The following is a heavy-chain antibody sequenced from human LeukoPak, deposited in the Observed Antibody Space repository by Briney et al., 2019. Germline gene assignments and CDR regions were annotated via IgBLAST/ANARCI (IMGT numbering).Heavy chain of an antibody. V-gene: IGHV3-23*01. CDR3: AKGETSLRYFDWLPQSFDY. D-gene: IGHD3-9*01. J-gene: IGHJ4*02. Sequence: GGSLRLSCAASGFTFSSYAMSWVRQAPGKGLEWVSAISGSGGSTYYADSVKGRFTISRDNSKNTLYLQMNSLRAEDTAVYYCAKGETSLRYFDWLPQSFDYWGQGTLVTVSS. CDR1: GFTFSSYA. CDR2: ISGSGGST.